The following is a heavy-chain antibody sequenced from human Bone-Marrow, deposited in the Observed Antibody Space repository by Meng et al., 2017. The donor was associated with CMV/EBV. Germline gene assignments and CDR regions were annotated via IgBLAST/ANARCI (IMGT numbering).Heavy chain of an antibody. CDR1: GFTFSSYA. Sequence: GESLKISCAASGFTFSSYAMHWVRQASGKGLEWVAVISYDGSNKYYADSVKGRFTISRDNSKNTLYLQMNSLRAEDTAVYYCARALRLYYFDYWGQGTLVTVSS. CDR2: ISYDGSNK. J-gene: IGHJ4*02. D-gene: IGHD3-3*01. CDR3: ARALRLYYFDY. V-gene: IGHV3-30*04.